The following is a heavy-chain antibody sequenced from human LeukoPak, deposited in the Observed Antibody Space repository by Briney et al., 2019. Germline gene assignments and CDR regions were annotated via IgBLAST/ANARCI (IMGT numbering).Heavy chain of an antibody. CDR3: AKDPHVERVGEIDY. D-gene: IGHD1-26*01. J-gene: IGHJ4*02. CDR2: INPNNGGT. CDR1: GYTFTGYY. Sequence: TTVKVSCKASGYTFTGYYMHWVRQAPGQGLEWMGWINPNNGGTNYAQKFQGRVTMTRDTSISTAYMELSRLRSDDTAVYYCAKDPHVERVGEIDYWGQGTLVTVSS. V-gene: IGHV1-2*02.